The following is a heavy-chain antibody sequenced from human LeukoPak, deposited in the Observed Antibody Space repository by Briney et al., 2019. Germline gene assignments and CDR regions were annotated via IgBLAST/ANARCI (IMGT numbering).Heavy chain of an antibody. CDR2: ISYDGSNK. V-gene: IGHV3-30*01. CDR3: ARVPPRFSGYYLDY. D-gene: IGHD3-22*01. Sequence: AGGSLRFSCAASGFTFSSYAMHWVRQAPGKGLEWVAVISYDGSNKYYADSVKGRFTISRDNSKNTLYLQMNSLRAEDTAVYYCARVPPRFSGYYLDYWGQGTLVTVSS. J-gene: IGHJ4*02. CDR1: GFTFSSYA.